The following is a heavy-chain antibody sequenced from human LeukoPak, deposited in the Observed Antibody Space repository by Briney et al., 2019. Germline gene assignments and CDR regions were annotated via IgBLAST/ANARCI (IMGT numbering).Heavy chain of an antibody. CDR1: GASFSGYY. CDR2: INHSGST. J-gene: IGHJ5*02. V-gene: IGHV4-34*01. Sequence: SATLSLTCAVYGASFSGYYWSWIRQPPGKGLEWIGEINHSGSTNYNPSLKSRVTISVDTSKNQFSLKLSSVTAADTAVYYCARGLDIVVVPAGTLFDPWGQGTLVTVSS. CDR3: ARGLDIVVVPAGTLFDP. D-gene: IGHD2-2*01.